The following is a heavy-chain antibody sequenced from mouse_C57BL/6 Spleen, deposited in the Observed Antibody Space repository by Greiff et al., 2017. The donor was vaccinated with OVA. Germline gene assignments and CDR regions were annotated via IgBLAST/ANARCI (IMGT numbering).Heavy chain of an antibody. Sequence: QVQLQQSGPELVKPGASVKISCKASGYTFTDYYINWVKQRPGQGLEWIGWIFPGSGSTYYNEKFKGKATLTVDKSSSTAYMLLSSLTSEDSAVYFCARGGYYGSSSSWFAYWGQGTLVTVSA. V-gene: IGHV1-75*01. CDR3: ARGGYYGSSSSWFAY. J-gene: IGHJ3*01. CDR2: IFPGSGST. CDR1: GYTFTDYY. D-gene: IGHD1-1*01.